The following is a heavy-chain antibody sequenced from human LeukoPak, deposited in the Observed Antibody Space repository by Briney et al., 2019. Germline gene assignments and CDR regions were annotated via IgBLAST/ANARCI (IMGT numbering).Heavy chain of an antibody. CDR1: GFTFSSYG. CDR2: ISYDRSNK. V-gene: IGHV3-30*18. Sequence: PGRSLRLSCAASGFTFSSYGMHWVRQAPGKGLEWVAVISYDRSNKYYADSVKGRFTVSRDNSKNTLYLQMNSLRAEDTAVYYCAKTWGPFSESAFDIWGQGTMVTVSS. J-gene: IGHJ3*02. CDR3: AKTWGPFSESAFDI. D-gene: IGHD7-27*01.